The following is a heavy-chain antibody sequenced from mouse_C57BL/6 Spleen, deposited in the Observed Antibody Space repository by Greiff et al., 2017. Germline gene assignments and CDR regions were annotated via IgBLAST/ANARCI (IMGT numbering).Heavy chain of an antibody. CDR3: ARMTTTVVATGFDY. Sequence: QVTLKVSGPGILQPSQTLSLTCSFSGFSLSTFGLGVGRIRQPSGKGLEWLAYIWWDDDKYYNPALKSRLTISKDTSKNQVFLRIANVDTADTATYYCARMTTTVVATGFDYWGQGTTLTVSS. CDR1: GFSLSTFGLG. V-gene: IGHV8-8*01. J-gene: IGHJ2*01. CDR2: IWWDDDK. D-gene: IGHD1-1*01.